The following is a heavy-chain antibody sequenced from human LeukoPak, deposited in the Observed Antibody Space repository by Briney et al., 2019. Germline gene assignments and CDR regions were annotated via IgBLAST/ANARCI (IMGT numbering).Heavy chain of an antibody. Sequence: PGGSLRLSCVASGFTFSSYSMNWVRQAPGKGLEWVAYISKSITRTHYADSVEGRFIISRDNAKNSLYLQMSSLREEDTAVYFCARVRGDYLAFDIWGQGTMVIVSS. J-gene: IGHJ3*02. CDR1: GFTFSSYS. CDR2: ISKSITRT. V-gene: IGHV3-48*02. CDR3: ARVRGDYLAFDI. D-gene: IGHD4-17*01.